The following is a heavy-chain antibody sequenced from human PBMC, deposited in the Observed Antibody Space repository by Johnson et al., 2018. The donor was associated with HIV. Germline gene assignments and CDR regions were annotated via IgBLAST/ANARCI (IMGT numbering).Heavy chain of an antibody. V-gene: IGHV3-33*08. CDR2: IWYDGSKK. J-gene: IGHJ3*02. Sequence: VQLVESGGGVVQPGRSLRLSCAASGFTFSSYGMHWVRQAPGKGLEWVAVIWYDGSKKDYADSVKGRFTISRDNSKNTLFLQMNSLGREETAVYYCAGDVDGGGYWGDDASDIWGQGTMVTVSS. CDR3: AGDVDGGGYWGDDASDI. D-gene: IGHD7-27*01. CDR1: GFTFSSYG.